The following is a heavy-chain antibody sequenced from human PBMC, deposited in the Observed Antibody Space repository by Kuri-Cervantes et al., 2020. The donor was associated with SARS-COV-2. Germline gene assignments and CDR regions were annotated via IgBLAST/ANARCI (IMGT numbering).Heavy chain of an antibody. V-gene: IGHV5-51*03. CDR2: IYTGDSDT. CDR1: GYSFTSYW. Sequence: GGSLRLSSKGSGYSFTSYWIGWVRQMPGKGLEWMGIIYTGDSDTRYSPSCQGQVTISADKSINTAYLQWSSLKTTNTAIYDCARRSSGEYNYYYMDVWGKETTVTVSS. CDR3: ARRSSGEYNYYYMDV. D-gene: IGHD7-27*01. J-gene: IGHJ6*03.